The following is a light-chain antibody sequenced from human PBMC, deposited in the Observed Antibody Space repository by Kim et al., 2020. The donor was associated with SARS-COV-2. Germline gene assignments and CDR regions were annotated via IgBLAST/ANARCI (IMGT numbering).Light chain of an antibody. Sequence: SYELTQPPSVSVSPGQTASLTCSGDKLGERYVCWYQQKPGQPPLLVIYQDDKRPSGIPERFSAPNSGNTATLTISGTQPMDEADYYCQAWDSGVVFGGGTQLTVL. V-gene: IGLV3-1*01. J-gene: IGLJ2*01. CDR2: QDD. CDR3: QAWDSGVV. CDR1: KLGERY.